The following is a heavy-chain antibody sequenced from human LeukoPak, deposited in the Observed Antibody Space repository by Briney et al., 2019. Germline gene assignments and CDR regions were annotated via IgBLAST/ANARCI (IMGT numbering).Heavy chain of an antibody. D-gene: IGHD6-19*01. J-gene: IGHJ5*02. CDR3: ARVDFPLIALAGTKHNWFDP. CDR2: INHSGST. V-gene: IGHV4-34*01. Sequence: SETLSLTCAVYGGSFSGYYWSWIRQPPGKGLEWIGEINHSGSTNYNPSLKSRVTISVDTSKNHFSLKLSSVTAADTAVYYCARVDFPLIALAGTKHNWFDPWGQGTLVTVSS. CDR1: GGSFSGYY.